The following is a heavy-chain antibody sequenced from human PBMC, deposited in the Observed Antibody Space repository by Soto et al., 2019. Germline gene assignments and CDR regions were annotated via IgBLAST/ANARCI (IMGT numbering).Heavy chain of an antibody. V-gene: IGHV4-38-2*01. CDR1: GYSIRSGYY. J-gene: IGHJ4*02. CDR2: IYHSGST. Sequence: SETLSLTCAVSGYSIRSGYYWGWIRQPPGKGLEWIGSIYHSGSTYYNPSLKSRVTISVDTSKNQFSLKLSSVTAADTAVYYCARGGGYDSSGYSSLAVSLPIDYWGQGTLVTVSS. CDR3: ARGGGYDSSGYSSLAVSLPIDY. D-gene: IGHD3-22*01.